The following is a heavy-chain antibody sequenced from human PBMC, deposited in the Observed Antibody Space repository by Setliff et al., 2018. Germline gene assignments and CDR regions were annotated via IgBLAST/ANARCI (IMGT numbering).Heavy chain of an antibody. CDR2: IHTGGGSA. CDR3: ARSYDSGFYHQRDAYDI. D-gene: IGHD3-22*01. CDR1: GYSFTGYY. J-gene: IGHJ3*02. V-gene: IGHV1-46*01. Sequence: ASVKVSCKASGYSFTGYYMHWVRQAPGQGLEWMGIIHTGGGSASYAQKFQGRVTMTSDTSTSTLYMELRSLRSDDTAVYYCARSYDSGFYHQRDAYDIWGQGTMVTVS.